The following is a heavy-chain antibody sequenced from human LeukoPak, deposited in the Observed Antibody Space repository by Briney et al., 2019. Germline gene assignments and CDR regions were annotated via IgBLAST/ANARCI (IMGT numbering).Heavy chain of an antibody. CDR2: ISSSSSYI. CDR1: GFTFSGYS. Sequence: PGGSLRLSCAASGFTFSGYSMNWVRQAPGKGLEWVSSISSSSSYIYYADSVKGRFTISRDNAKNSLYLQMNSLRAEDTAVYYCARDENDFWSGYGMDVWGQGTTVTVSS. V-gene: IGHV3-21*01. CDR3: ARDENDFWSGYGMDV. D-gene: IGHD3-3*01. J-gene: IGHJ6*02.